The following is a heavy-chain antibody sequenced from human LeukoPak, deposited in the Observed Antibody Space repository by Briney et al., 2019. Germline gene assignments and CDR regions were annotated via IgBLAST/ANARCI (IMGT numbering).Heavy chain of an antibody. Sequence: GGSLRLSCAASGFTFSSYNVNWVRQAPGKGLERVSSITGSSSYIYYADSVKGRFTISRDNAKNSLYLQMNSLRAEDTAVYYCARFYSSSSPLDCWGQGTLVTVSS. J-gene: IGHJ4*02. V-gene: IGHV3-21*01. D-gene: IGHD6-6*01. CDR2: ITGSSSYI. CDR1: GFTFSSYN. CDR3: ARFYSSSSPLDC.